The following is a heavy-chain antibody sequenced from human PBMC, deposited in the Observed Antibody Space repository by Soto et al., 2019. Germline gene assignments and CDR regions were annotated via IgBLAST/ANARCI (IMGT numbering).Heavy chain of an antibody. V-gene: IGHV4-39*01. CDR1: GGSISSSSYY. Sequence: SETLSLTCTVSGGSISSSSYYWGWIRQPPGKGLEWIGSIYYSGSTYYNPSLKSRVTISVDTSKNQFSLKLSSVTAADTAVYYCARLDPFEPSLWFDPAYGMDVWGQGTTVTVSS. J-gene: IGHJ6*02. D-gene: IGHD3-10*01. CDR3: ARLDPFEPSLWFDPAYGMDV. CDR2: IYYSGST.